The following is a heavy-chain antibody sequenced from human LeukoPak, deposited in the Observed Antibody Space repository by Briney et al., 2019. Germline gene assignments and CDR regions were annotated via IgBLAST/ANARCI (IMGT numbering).Heavy chain of an antibody. V-gene: IGHV1-58*01. D-gene: IGHD2-15*01. CDR2: IVVGSGNT. Sequence: GASVTVSCKASGFTFTSSAVQWVRQARGQRLEWIGWIVVGSGNTNYAQKFQERVTITRDMSTSTAYMELSSLRSEDTAVYYCARGPSGYCSGGSCYPLEYYFDYWGQGTLVTVSS. J-gene: IGHJ4*02. CDR3: ARGPSGYCSGGSCYPLEYYFDY. CDR1: GFTFTSSA.